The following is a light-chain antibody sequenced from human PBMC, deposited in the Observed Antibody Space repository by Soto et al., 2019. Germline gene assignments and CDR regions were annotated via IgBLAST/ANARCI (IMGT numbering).Light chain of an antibody. CDR2: EVV. V-gene: IGLV2-14*01. Sequence: QSALTQPASVSGSPGQSITISCTGTTSDIGNNEYVSWYQQHPGKAPQLIIHEVVNRPSGVSNRFSVSKSGNTASLTISGLQAEDEADYYCSSYTPTTWVFGGGTKLTVL. CDR3: SSYTPTTWV. J-gene: IGLJ3*02. CDR1: TSDIGNNEY.